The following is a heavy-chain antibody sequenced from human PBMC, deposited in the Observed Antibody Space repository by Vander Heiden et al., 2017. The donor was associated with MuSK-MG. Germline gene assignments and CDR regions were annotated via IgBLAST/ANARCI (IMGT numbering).Heavy chain of an antibody. Sequence: EVQLVQSGAEVKKPGESVKISCKGSGYSFTSHWIAWVRQKPGKGPELMGVIQPGDSDVRYSPSFQGQVTISADKSITTAYLHWNSLKASDTAMYYCARGIVVAIRPDAFDVWGQGTMVTVSS. V-gene: IGHV5-51*01. CDR3: ARGIVVAIRPDAFDV. D-gene: IGHD3-22*01. J-gene: IGHJ3*01. CDR1: GYSFTSHW. CDR2: IQPGDSDV.